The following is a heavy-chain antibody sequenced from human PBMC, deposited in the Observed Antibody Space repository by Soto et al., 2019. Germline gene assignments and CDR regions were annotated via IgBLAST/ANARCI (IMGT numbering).Heavy chain of an antibody. CDR3: ARGGDSASCGGDCYSLGDYCDY. D-gene: IGHD2-21*02. J-gene: IGHJ4*02. Sequence: QVQLVESGGGVVQPGRSLRLSCAASGFTFSSYAMHWVRQAPGKGLEWVAVISYDGSNKYYADSVKGRFTISRDNSNNTLYQQMNGVRAEDTAVYYCARGGDSASCGGDCYSLGDYCDYWGQGTLVTFAS. CDR2: ISYDGSNK. CDR1: GFTFSSYA. V-gene: IGHV3-30-3*01.